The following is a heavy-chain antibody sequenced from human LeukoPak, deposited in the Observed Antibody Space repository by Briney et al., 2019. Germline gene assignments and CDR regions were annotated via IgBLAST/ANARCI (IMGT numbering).Heavy chain of an antibody. Sequence: ASVKVSCKASGYTFTSYYMHWVRRAPGQGLEWMGIINPSGGSTSYAQKFQGRVTMTRDTSTSTVYMELSSLRSEDTAVYYCARDSVRERALDYWGQGTLVTVSS. J-gene: IGHJ4*02. V-gene: IGHV1-46*03. D-gene: IGHD3-10*01. CDR2: INPSGGST. CDR1: GYTFTSYY. CDR3: ARDSVRERALDY.